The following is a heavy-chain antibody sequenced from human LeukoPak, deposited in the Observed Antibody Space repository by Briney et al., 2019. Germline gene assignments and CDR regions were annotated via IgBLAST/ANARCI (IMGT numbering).Heavy chain of an antibody. D-gene: IGHD4/OR15-4a*01. V-gene: IGHV3-33*06. CDR2: IWYDGSNK. CDR3: AKDLVGAELDY. Sequence: GGSLRLSCAASGFTFSSYGMHWVRQAPGKGLEWVAVIWYDGSNKYYADSVKGRFTISRDNSKNTLYLQMNSLRAEDTAVYYCAKDLVGAELDYWGQGTPVTVPS. CDR1: GFTFSSYG. J-gene: IGHJ4*02.